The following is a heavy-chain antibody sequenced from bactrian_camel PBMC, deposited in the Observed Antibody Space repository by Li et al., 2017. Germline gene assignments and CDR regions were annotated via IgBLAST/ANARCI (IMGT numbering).Heavy chain of an antibody. D-gene: IGHD7*01. Sequence: HVQLVESGGGSVRPGGSLRLSCTASGYRYASYCMGWFRQAPGSEREAVASISTDGVPTYTDAAKGRFTASKDNVKNTLYLQMNSPKPEDTAQYYCAADCCRGGSWDARWCEYWGQGTQVTVS. CDR2: ISTDGVP. CDR3: AADCCRGGSWDARWCEY. CDR1: GYRYASYC. J-gene: IGHJ4*01. V-gene: IGHV3S55*01.